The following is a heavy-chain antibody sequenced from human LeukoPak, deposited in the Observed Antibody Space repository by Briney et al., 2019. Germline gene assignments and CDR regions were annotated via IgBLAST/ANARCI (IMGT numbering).Heavy chain of an antibody. J-gene: IGHJ4*02. CDR1: GGSFSGYY. Sequence: PSETLSLTCAVYGGSFSGYYWSWIRQPPGKGLEWIGEINHSGSTNYNPSLKSRVTISVDTTKNQFSLKLSSVPAADKAVYYCARKPADFWSGYSNNPPDYWGQGTLVTVSS. CDR3: ARKPADFWSGYSNNPPDY. CDR2: INHSGST. V-gene: IGHV4-34*01. D-gene: IGHD3-3*01.